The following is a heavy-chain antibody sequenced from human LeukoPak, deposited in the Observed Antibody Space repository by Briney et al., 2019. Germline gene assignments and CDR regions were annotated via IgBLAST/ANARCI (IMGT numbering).Heavy chain of an antibody. CDR3: ARDDQLRLLGHTYNWFDP. J-gene: IGHJ5*02. CDR1: GGTFSSYA. CDR2: IIPIFGTA. Sequence: ASVKVSCKASGGTFSSYAISWVRQAPGQGLEWMGGIIPIFGTANYAQKFQGRVTITADKSTSTAYMELSSLRSDDTAVYYCARDDQLRLLGHTYNWFDPWGQGTLVTVSS. D-gene: IGHD4-17*01. V-gene: IGHV1-69*06.